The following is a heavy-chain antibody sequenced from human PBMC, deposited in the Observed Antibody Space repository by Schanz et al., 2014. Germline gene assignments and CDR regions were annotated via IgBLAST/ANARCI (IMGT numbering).Heavy chain of an antibody. CDR2: INPNSGAT. Sequence: QVQLVQSGAEVKNPGASVKVSCKASGYTFINSDINWVRQAAGQGLEWMGQINPNSGATIYAQNFQGRVTMTRDTSISTAYMELSRLRSDDTAVYYCARGLVRYFAYWGQGTLVTVSS. V-gene: IGHV1-2*06. D-gene: IGHD2-8*02. CDR1: GYTFINSD. CDR3: ARGLVRYFAY. J-gene: IGHJ4*02.